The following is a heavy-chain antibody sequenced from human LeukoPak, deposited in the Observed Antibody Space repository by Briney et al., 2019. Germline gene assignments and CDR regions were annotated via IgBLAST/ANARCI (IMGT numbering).Heavy chain of an antibody. V-gene: IGHV1-2*02. Sequence: ASVKVSCKASGYTFTKNFLHWVRQAPGQGLEWMGWINPNDGGTLYAQKFQGRVTITTDPSIVPAYMEMSTLTSDDTAVYYCARDDYGDLQYFENWGQRALVTVSS. CDR2: INPNDGGT. D-gene: IGHD4-17*01. CDR1: GYTFTKNF. CDR3: ARDDYGDLQYFEN. J-gene: IGHJ4*02.